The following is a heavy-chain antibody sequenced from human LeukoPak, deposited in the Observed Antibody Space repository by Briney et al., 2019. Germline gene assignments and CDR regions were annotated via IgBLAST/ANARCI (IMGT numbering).Heavy chain of an antibody. V-gene: IGHV3-21*01. CDR3: ARDTGGPMDAYDI. CDR2: ISSSSSYI. D-gene: IGHD2-8*02. Sequence: GGSLRLSCAASGFTFSSYSMNWVRHAPGKGLEWVSSISSSSSYIYYADSVKGRFTISRDNAKNSLYLQMNSLRAEDTAVYYCARDTGGPMDAYDIWGQGTMVTVSS. CDR1: GFTFSSYS. J-gene: IGHJ3*02.